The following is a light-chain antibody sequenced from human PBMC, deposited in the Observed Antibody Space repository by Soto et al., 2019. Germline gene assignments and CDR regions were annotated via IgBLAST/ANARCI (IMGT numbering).Light chain of an antibody. CDR3: QQYGSSPGYT. Sequence: EIALTQSPGTLSLSPGERATLSCRASQSVSSSYLAWYQQKPGQAPRLLIYGASSRATGIPDRFSGSGSGTDFTLTISRLEPEDFAVYYCQQYGSSPGYTFGQGTKVDIK. V-gene: IGKV3-20*01. CDR2: GAS. J-gene: IGKJ2*01. CDR1: QSVSSSY.